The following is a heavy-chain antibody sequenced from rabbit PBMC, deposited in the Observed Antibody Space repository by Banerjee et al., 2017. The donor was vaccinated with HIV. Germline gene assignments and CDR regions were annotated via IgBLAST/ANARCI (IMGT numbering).Heavy chain of an antibody. CDR3: ARDAGNSYYDL. D-gene: IGHD8-1*01. V-gene: IGHV1S40*01. CDR1: GFSFSSSYY. Sequence: QSLEESGGDLVKPGASLTLTCTASGFSFSSSYYMCWVRQAPGKGLEWIACIDAGSSGSTYYANWAKGRFTISKTSSTTVTLQMTSLTAADTATYFCARDAGNSYYDLWGPGTLVTVS. CDR2: IDAGSSGST. J-gene: IGHJ4*01.